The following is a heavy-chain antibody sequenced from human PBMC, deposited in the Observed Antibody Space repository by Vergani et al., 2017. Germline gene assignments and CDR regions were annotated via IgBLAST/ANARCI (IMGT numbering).Heavy chain of an antibody. D-gene: IGHD4-17*01. CDR2: VDPEEGET. Sequence: EVQLVQSGAEVKKPGATMKISCKVSGYTFTDHYMHWVKQAPGKGLEWMGLVDPEEGETIYGEKFKGRVTIAADTSTDTAHLELSSLGSEDTAVYYCATPQTVTTGGMEVWGQGTTVIVSS. CDR1: GYTFTDHY. V-gene: IGHV1-69-2*01. CDR3: ATPQTVTTGGMEV. J-gene: IGHJ6*02.